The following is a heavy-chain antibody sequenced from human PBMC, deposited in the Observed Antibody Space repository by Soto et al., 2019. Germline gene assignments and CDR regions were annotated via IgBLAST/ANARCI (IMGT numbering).Heavy chain of an antibody. CDR1: GASVTSDY. CDR2: MHHSGTA. Sequence: WETLSLTCSVSGASVTSDYLSWIRQPPEKGLEWIGYMHHSGTANYNPSLKSRVTISVDTSKNQFSLKLNSVTAADTAVYYCARYYDFWTGLDYWGQGTLVTVSS. V-gene: IGHV4-59*08. D-gene: IGHD3-3*01. CDR3: ARYYDFWTGLDY. J-gene: IGHJ4*02.